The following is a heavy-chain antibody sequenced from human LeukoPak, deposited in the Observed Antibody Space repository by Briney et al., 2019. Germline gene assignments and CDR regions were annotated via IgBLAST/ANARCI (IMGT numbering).Heavy chain of an antibody. CDR3: ARVPNIVGGSGMDV. V-gene: IGHV3-21*01. CDR2: ISSSSTSI. CDR1: GFTFSSYS. D-gene: IGHD2-15*01. Sequence: GGSLRLSCAASGFTFSSYSMNWVRQAPGKGLGWVSSISSSSTSIHYADSVKGRFTISRDNAKNSLYLQMNSLRAEDTAVYYCARVPNIVGGSGMDVWGKGTTVTVSS. J-gene: IGHJ6*04.